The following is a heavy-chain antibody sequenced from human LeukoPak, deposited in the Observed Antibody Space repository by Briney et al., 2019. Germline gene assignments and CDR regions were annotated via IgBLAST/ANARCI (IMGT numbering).Heavy chain of an antibody. CDR2: ISYLGSA. J-gene: IGHJ6*03. D-gene: IGHD3-10*01. CDR3: ARGVGELLGYYYYYYMVV. CDR1: GVSLTRDY. V-gene: IGHV4-59*01. Sequence: SETLSLTCTVSGVSLTRDYWSWIRQPPRKGRDWIGYISYLGSANYNPSLNRRVTISIDTTKNQFSLKLSSVTAADTAVYYCARGVGELLGYYYYYYMVVWGKGTTVTISS.